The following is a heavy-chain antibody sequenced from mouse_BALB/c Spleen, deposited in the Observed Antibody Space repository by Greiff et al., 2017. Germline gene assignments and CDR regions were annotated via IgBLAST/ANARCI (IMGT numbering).Heavy chain of an antibody. CDR1: GFTFTDYY. V-gene: IGHV7-3*02. D-gene: IGHD2-4*01. CDR3: ARDNDYDGGYYAMDY. Sequence: EVKLVESGGGLVQPGGSLRLSCATSGFTFTDYYMSWVRQPPGKALEWLGFIRNKANGYTTEYSASVKGRFTISRDNSQSILYLQMNTLRAEDSATYYCARDNDYDGGYYAMDYWGQGTSVTVSS. J-gene: IGHJ4*01. CDR2: IRNKANGYTT.